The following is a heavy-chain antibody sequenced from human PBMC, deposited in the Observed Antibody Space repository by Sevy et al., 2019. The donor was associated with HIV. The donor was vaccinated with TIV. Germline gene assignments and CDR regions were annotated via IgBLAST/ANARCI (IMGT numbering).Heavy chain of an antibody. CDR2: ISGSGGST. CDR1: GFTFSSYA. J-gene: IGHJ6*02. Sequence: GGSLRLSCAASGFTFSSYAMSWVRQAPGKGLEWVSAISGSGGSTYYADSVKGRFTISRDNSKNTLYLQMNSLRAEDTAVYYCAKYYSNPYYYYGMDVWGQGTTVTVSS. CDR3: AKYYSNPYYYYGMDV. D-gene: IGHD4-4*01. V-gene: IGHV3-23*01.